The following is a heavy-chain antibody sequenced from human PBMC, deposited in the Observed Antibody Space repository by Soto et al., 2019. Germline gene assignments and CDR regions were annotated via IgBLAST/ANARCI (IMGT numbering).Heavy chain of an antibody. D-gene: IGHD1-26*01. CDR3: AKDRSPWEGGYFDY. CDR2: ISGSGGST. V-gene: IGHV3-23*01. Sequence: GGSLRLSCAASGFTFSSYAMSWVRQAPGKGLEWVSAISGSGGSTYYADSVKGRFTISRDNSKNTLSLQMNSLRAEDTAVYYCAKDRSPWEGGYFDYWGQGTLVTVSS. J-gene: IGHJ4*02. CDR1: GFTFSSYA.